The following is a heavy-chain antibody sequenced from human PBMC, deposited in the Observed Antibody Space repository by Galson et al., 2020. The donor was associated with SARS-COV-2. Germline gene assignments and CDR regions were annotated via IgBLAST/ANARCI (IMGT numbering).Heavy chain of an antibody. Sequence: SETLSLTCNVSGDSIRSYYWSWIRQAPGRGLEWIGYIYYSGNIKYNPSLKSRVTISVDTSNNQFSLQLRSVTAADTAVYFCAGMWGGSNWFGPWGQGTLVTVSS. D-gene: IGHD5-12*01. CDR3: AGMWGGSNWFGP. CDR2: IYYSGNI. J-gene: IGHJ5*02. CDR1: GDSIRSYY. V-gene: IGHV4-59*03.